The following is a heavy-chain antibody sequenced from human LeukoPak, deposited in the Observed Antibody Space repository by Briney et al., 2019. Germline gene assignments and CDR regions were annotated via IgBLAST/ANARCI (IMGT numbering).Heavy chain of an antibody. CDR3: ARVLRGATFGY. CDR1: GGSFSGYY. J-gene: IGHJ4*02. Sequence: PETLSLTCAVYGGSFSGYYWSWIRQPPGKGLEWIGEINHSGSTNYNPSLKSRVTISVDTSKNQFSLKLSSVTAADTAVYYCARVLRGATFGYWGQGTLVTVSS. D-gene: IGHD2/OR15-2a*01. CDR2: INHSGST. V-gene: IGHV4-34*01.